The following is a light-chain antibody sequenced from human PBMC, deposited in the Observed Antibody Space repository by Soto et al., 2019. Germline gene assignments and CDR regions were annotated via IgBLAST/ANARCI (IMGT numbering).Light chain of an antibody. CDR2: DVS. Sequence: LTQPASVSGSPGQSITISCTGTSSDVGGYNYVSWYQQHPGKAPKLMIYDVSNRPSGVSNRFSGSKSGNTASLTISGLQAEDEADYYCSSYTSSSTPYVFGTGPRSPS. V-gene: IGLV2-14*01. CDR1: SSDVGGYNY. CDR3: SSYTSSSTPYV. J-gene: IGLJ1*01.